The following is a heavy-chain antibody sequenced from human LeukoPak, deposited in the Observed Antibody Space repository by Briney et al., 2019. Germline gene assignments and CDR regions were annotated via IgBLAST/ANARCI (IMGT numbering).Heavy chain of an antibody. Sequence: QPGGSLRLSCAASGFTFSSYAMSWVRQAPGKGLEWVSAISGSGGSTYYADSVKGRFPISRDNSKNTLYLQMNSLRAEDTAVYYCAKSPTGLSYNWFDPWGQGTLVTVSS. V-gene: IGHV3-23*01. CDR3: AKSPTGLSYNWFDP. J-gene: IGHJ5*02. CDR2: ISGSGGST. CDR1: GFTFSSYA. D-gene: IGHD4-17*01.